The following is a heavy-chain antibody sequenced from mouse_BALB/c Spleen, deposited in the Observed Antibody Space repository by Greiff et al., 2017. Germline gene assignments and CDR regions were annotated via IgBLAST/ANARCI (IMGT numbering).Heavy chain of an antibody. V-gene: IGHV2-6-7*01. Sequence: QVQLQQSGPGLVAPSQSLSITCTVSGFSLTGYGVNWVRQPPGKGLEWLGMIWGDGSTDYNSALKSRLSISKDNSKSQVFLKMNSLQTDDTARYYCARGSYYGKGNYYAMDYWGQGTSVTVSS. CDR1: GFSLTGYG. J-gene: IGHJ4*01. CDR2: IWGDGST. D-gene: IGHD2-10*01. CDR3: ARGSYYGKGNYYAMDY.